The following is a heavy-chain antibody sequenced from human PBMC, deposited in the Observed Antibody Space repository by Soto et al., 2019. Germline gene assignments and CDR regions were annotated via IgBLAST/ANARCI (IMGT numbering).Heavy chain of an antibody. V-gene: IGHV3-73*02. CDR3: TKYGQGGTTSLDP. Sequence: EVQLVESGGGLVQPGGSLKLSCAASGFTFSGSVMHWVRQASGKGLEWVGRIRSKANSYATAYGVSVKGRFTISRDDSKNTAYLQMDSLKTEDTAVYYCTKYGQGGTTSLDPWGQGTLVTVSS. D-gene: IGHD1-1*01. J-gene: IGHJ5*02. CDR1: GFTFSGSV. CDR2: IRSKANSYAT.